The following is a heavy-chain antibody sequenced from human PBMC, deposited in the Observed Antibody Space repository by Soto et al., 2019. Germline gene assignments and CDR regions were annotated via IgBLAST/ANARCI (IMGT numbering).Heavy chain of an antibody. J-gene: IGHJ4*02. CDR3: GRRFRLALGAF. D-gene: IGHD3-3*01. Sequence: PSETLSLTCTVSGGSISSYYWSWIRQPPGKGLEWIGYIYYSGSTNYNPSLKSRVTISVDTSKNQFSLKLSSVTAADTAVYYCGRRFRLALGAFWGQGTLVIGSS. CDR2: IYYSGST. CDR1: GGSISSYY. V-gene: IGHV4-59*01.